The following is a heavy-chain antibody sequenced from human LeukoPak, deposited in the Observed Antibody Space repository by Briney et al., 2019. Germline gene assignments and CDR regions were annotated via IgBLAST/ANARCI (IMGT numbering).Heavy chain of an antibody. Sequence: EAPVKVSCKASGYSFSGYGMLWVRQAPGQGLEYMGWINTNTGNPTYAQGFTGRFVFSLDTSVNTAYLQISSLMAEDTAVYYCARAGAARLSHDYWGQGTLVTVSS. CDR3: ARAGAARLSHDY. CDR2: INTNTGNP. D-gene: IGHD6-6*01. CDR1: GYSFSGYG. V-gene: IGHV7-4-1*02. J-gene: IGHJ4*02.